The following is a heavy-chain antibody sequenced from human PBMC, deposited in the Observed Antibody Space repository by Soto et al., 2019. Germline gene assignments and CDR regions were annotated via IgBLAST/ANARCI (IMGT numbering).Heavy chain of an antibody. CDR3: ARSLRGDWYFHL. CDR1: GGTFSSYA. V-gene: IGHV1-69*12. D-gene: IGHD4-17*01. CDR2: MIPSFGTA. Sequence: QVQLVQSGAEVTKPGASVKVSCKASGGTFSSYAISWVRQPPGQGLEWMGGMIPSFGTANYAQKFQGRVKITADEYTSPAYMELDSLRHEDTAVYYCARSLRGDWYFHLWGRGNLVTVCS. J-gene: IGHJ2*01.